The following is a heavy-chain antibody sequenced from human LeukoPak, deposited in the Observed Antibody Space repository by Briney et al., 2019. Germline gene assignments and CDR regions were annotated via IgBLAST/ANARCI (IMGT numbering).Heavy chain of an antibody. Sequence: SQTLSLTCAVSGGSISSGGYPWSWIRQPPGEGLEWIGYIYHSGSTYYNPSLKSRVTISVDRSKNQFSLKLSSVTAADTAVYYCASSADSSGYYANFDYWGQGTLVTVSS. D-gene: IGHD3-22*01. CDR3: ASSADSSGYYANFDY. CDR1: GGSISSGGYP. J-gene: IGHJ4*02. CDR2: IYHSGST. V-gene: IGHV4-30-2*01.